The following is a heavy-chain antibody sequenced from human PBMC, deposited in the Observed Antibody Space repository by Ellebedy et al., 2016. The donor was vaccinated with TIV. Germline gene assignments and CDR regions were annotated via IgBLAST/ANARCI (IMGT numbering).Heavy chain of an antibody. CDR3: ARVGSSLPDY. J-gene: IGHJ4*02. V-gene: IGHV1-46*01. CDR2: INPDGGDT. CDR1: GYTFSSYH. Sequence: AASVKVSCKASGYTFSSYHMYWLRQAPGQGLEWMGIINPDGGDTIYAQTFQGRVKMTRDTSTATLYMELSSLRSEDTAVYYCARVGSSLPDYWGQGTLVTVSS. D-gene: IGHD6-6*01.